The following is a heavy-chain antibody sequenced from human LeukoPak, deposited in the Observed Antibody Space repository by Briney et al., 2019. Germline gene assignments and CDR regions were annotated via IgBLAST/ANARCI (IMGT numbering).Heavy chain of an antibody. D-gene: IGHD3-22*01. J-gene: IGHJ4*02. CDR3: ARVAYYYDSSGYYYYYFDY. V-gene: IGHV1-2*02. CDR1: GYTFTGYY. CDR2: INPNSGGT. Sequence: ASVKVSCKASGYTFTGYYMHWVRQAPGQGLEWMGWINPNSGGTNYAQKFQGRVTMTRDTSISTAYMELSRLRSDDTAVYYCARVAYYYDSSGYYYYYFDYWGQGTLVTVSS.